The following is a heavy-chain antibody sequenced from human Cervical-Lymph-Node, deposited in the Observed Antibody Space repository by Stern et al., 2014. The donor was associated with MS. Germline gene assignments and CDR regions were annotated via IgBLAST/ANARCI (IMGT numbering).Heavy chain of an antibody. V-gene: IGHV3-23*04. Sequence: EVQLVQSGGGLVQPGGSLRLSCVASGFTFSDFSMNWVRQAPGKGLEWVSTLSGSGGTTYYADSVKGRFTISRDNSNNTLYLQMNSLTAGDTAVYFCAKVDTYGWPYFDSWGQGTLVTVSS. J-gene: IGHJ4*02. CDR3: AKVDTYGWPYFDS. D-gene: IGHD5-18*01. CDR1: GFTFSDFS. CDR2: LSGSGGTT.